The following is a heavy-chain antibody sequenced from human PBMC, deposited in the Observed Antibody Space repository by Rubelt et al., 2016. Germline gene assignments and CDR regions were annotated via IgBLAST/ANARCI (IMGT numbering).Heavy chain of an antibody. CDR1: GFTFSSCA. J-gene: IGHJ4*02. CDR3: AKEIYSGYGPFDY. Sequence: QLVESGGGLVQPGGSLRLSCSASGFTFSSCAMYWVRQAPGKGLEYVSGVSSNGGSTYYADSVKGRFTTSRDNSKNTLYLQMNSLKAEDTAVYYCAKEIYSGYGPFDYWGQGTLVTVSS. CDR2: VSSNGGST. V-gene: IGHV3-64*04. D-gene: IGHD5-12*01.